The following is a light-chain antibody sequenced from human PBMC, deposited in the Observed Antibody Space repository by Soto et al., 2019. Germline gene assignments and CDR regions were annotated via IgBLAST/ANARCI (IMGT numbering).Light chain of an antibody. V-gene: IGKV3-20*01. Sequence: IVLTQSPRTPSLSPWETAILSCMASQSVGSNYLAWYQQKPGQAPRLLIYGASSRATGIPDRFSGGGSGTEFTLTISSLQPEDFATYYCQQYNSFIWTFGQGTKVDI. J-gene: IGKJ1*01. CDR1: QSVGSNY. CDR2: GAS. CDR3: QQYNSFIWT.